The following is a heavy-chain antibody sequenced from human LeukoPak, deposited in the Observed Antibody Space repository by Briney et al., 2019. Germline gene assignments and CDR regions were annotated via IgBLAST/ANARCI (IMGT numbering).Heavy chain of an antibody. Sequence: GGSLRLSCAASGFTFSYYEMNWFRQAPGKGLEWVSYISSSGGTIYYADSVKGRFTSSRDNAKNSLYLQMNSLRAEDTAMYYCARRGYSYGYGYYYYGMDVWGQGTTVTVSS. CDR1: GFTFSYYE. CDR2: ISSSGGTI. V-gene: IGHV3-48*03. D-gene: IGHD5-18*01. J-gene: IGHJ6*02. CDR3: ARRGYSYGYGYYYYGMDV.